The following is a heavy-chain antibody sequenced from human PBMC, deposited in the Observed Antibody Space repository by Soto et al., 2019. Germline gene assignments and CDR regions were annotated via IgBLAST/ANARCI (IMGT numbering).Heavy chain of an antibody. V-gene: IGHV4-30-2*01. Sequence: PSETLSLTCAVSGGSISSGGYSWSWIRQPPGKGLEWIGYIYHSGSTYYSPSLKSRVTISVDRSKNQFSLKLSSVTAADTAVYYCARGDTMLDGMDVWGQGTTVTVSS. CDR2: IYHSGST. J-gene: IGHJ6*02. CDR1: GGSISSGGYS. D-gene: IGHD3-10*01. CDR3: ARGDTMLDGMDV.